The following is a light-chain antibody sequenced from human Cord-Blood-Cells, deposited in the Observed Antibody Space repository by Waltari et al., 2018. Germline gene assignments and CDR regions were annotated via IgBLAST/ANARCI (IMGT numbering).Light chain of an antibody. J-gene: IGLJ3*02. V-gene: IGLV1-44*01. Sequence: QYVLPQPLSASGTPGQRVTIYCSGSSSNIGSNTVNWYQQLPGTAPKLLIYSNNRRPSGVPYRFAGSKSGTSASLAISGLQSEDEADYYCAAWDDSLNGPVFGGGTKLTVL. CDR3: AAWDDSLNGPV. CDR1: SSNIGSNT. CDR2: SNN.